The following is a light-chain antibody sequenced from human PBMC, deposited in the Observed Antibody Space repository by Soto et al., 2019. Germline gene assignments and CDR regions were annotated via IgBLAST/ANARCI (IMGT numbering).Light chain of an antibody. Sequence: DIVMTQSPVSLPVTPGEPASISCRSSQSLLHSHGYTDLDWYLQKPGQSPQLLIYMGSTRASGVPDRCSGSGSDTAFTLKISRVEAEDVGVYYCMQALQLPLTFGGGTKVESK. J-gene: IGKJ4*01. CDR3: MQALQLPLT. V-gene: IGKV2-28*01. CDR1: QSLLHSHGYTD. CDR2: MGS.